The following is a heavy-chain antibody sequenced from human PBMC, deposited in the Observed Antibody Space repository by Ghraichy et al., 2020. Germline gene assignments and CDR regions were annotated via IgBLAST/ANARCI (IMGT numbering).Heavy chain of an antibody. CDR2: IYYSGST. Sequence: SETLSLTCTVSGGSISSYYWSWIRQPPGKGLEWIGYIYYSGSTNYNPSLKSRVTISVDTSKNQFSLKLSSVTAADTAVYYCARGGYYDSSGYSNYWYFDLWGRGTLVTVSS. V-gene: IGHV4-59*01. D-gene: IGHD3-22*01. J-gene: IGHJ2*01. CDR3: ARGGYYDSSGYSNYWYFDL. CDR1: GGSISSYY.